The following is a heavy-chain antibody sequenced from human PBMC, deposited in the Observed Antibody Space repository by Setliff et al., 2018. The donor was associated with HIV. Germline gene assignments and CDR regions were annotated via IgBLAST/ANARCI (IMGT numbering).Heavy chain of an antibody. V-gene: IGHV1-46*01. Sequence: ASVKVSCKAPGHNFINYYIHWVRQAPGQGLEWMGIIYSGGGSTNYAQKFQGRITMTSYTSTSTVYMELSSLRSEDSAVYYCARRIYEWGACDSWGQGTMVTVSS. CDR3: ARRIYEWGACDS. D-gene: IGHD2-8*01. CDR2: IYSGGGST. CDR1: GHNFINYY. J-gene: IGHJ3*02.